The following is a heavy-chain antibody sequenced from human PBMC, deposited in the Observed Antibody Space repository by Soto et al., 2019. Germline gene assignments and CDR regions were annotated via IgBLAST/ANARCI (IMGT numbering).Heavy chain of an antibody. V-gene: IGHV3-48*02. J-gene: IGHJ5*02. D-gene: IGHD3-3*01. CDR3: ARESRFLEWLSLNWFDP. CDR2: ISSSSSTI. Sequence: PGGSLRLSCAASGFTFSSYSMNWVRQAPGKGLEWVSYISSSSSTIFYSDSVKGRFTISRDNAKNSLYLQMNSLRDEDTAVYYCARESRFLEWLSLNWFDPWGQGTLVNVPS. CDR1: GFTFSSYS.